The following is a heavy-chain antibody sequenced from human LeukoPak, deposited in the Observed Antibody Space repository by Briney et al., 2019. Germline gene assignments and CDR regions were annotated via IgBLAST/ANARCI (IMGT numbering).Heavy chain of an antibody. CDR3: ASLRDGYTFNWFDP. CDR2: TSSDGSNK. CDR1: GFTFSSYG. D-gene: IGHD5-24*01. V-gene: IGHV3-30*03. J-gene: IGHJ5*02. Sequence: GGSLRLSCAASGFTFSSYGMHWVRQAPGKGLEWVAVTSSDGSNKYYAVSVKGRFTVSRDNAKNSLYLQMNSLRAEDTAVYYCASLRDGYTFNWFDPWGQGTLVTVSS.